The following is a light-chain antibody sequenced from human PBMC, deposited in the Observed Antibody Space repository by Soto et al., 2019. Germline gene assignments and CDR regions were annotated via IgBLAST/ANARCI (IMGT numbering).Light chain of an antibody. V-gene: IGKV3-20*01. Sequence: EIVLTQSPGTLSLSPGERATLSCRASQSVSSSYLAWYQQKPGQAPRLLIYGASSRATGIPDRFSGSGSGTDFTLTISRLEPEDCAVYYCQQYGSSPMYTFGQGTKLPIK. CDR2: GAS. J-gene: IGKJ2*01. CDR3: QQYGSSPMYT. CDR1: QSVSSSY.